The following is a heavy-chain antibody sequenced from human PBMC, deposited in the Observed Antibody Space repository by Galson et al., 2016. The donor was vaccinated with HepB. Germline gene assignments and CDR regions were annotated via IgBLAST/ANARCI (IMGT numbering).Heavy chain of an antibody. CDR2: MNPNSGNT. D-gene: IGHD5/OR15-5a*01. Sequence: SVKVSCKASGYTFTSYDINWVRQATGQGLEWMGWMNPNSGNTGYAQRFQGRVTMTRDTSISTAYMELSSLTSEDTAVYFCARVKPNHDMESTVYNWFDPWGQGTLVTVSS. V-gene: IGHV1-8*01. J-gene: IGHJ5*02. CDR3: ARVKPNHDMESTVYNWFDP. CDR1: GYTFTSYD.